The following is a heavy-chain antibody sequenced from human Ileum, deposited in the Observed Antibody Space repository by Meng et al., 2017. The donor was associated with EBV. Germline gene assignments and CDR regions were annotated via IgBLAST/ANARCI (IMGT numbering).Heavy chain of an antibody. CDR2: IHHSGIT. V-gene: IGHV4-4*02. CDR1: GGSSNPDCG. J-gene: IGHJ4*02. CDR3: ARGVDYHWGY. Sequence: QGQEWAQGLVRPSGPLLPVWAGSGGSSNPDCGCSWVRQSPGEGLEWIGEIHHSGITNYNASLRSRVDMSIDKSKNQVSFNLRSATAADTAVYYCARGVDYHWGYWGQGSLVTVSS. D-gene: IGHD3-16*01.